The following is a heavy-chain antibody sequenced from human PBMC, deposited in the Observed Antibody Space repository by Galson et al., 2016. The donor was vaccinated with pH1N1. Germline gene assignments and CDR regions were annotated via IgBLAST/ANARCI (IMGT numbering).Heavy chain of an antibody. CDR2: VSHSGTT. D-gene: IGHD3-16*01. V-gene: IGHV4-4*02. Sequence: ETLSLTCAVSRDSVSSYSYWSWVRQPPGKGLEWIGEVSHSGTTKYNPSLKSRVTIAVDESNNQLSLELSSVTAADTAVYYCAKHGGFDLQHWGQGTLVTVSS. CDR1: RDSVSSYSY. J-gene: IGHJ1*01. CDR3: AKHGGFDLQH.